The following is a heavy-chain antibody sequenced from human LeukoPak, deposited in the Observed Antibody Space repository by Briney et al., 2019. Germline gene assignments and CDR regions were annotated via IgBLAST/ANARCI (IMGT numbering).Heavy chain of an antibody. Sequence: ASVKVSCTASAYTFTSYYMHWVRQAPGQGLEWMGIINPSGGSTSYAQKFQGRVTMTRDTSTSTVYMELSSLRSEDTAVYYCAREGYCSGGSCYFFDYWGQGTLVTVSS. CDR1: AYTFTSYY. J-gene: IGHJ4*02. CDR3: AREGYCSGGSCYFFDY. V-gene: IGHV1-46*01. CDR2: INPSGGST. D-gene: IGHD2-15*01.